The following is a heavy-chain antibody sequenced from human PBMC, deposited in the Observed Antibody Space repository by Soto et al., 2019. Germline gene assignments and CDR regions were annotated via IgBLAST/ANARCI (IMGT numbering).Heavy chain of an antibody. J-gene: IGHJ4*02. CDR3: ARGYSAYVSY. V-gene: IGHV1-3*01. Sequence: QVQLVQSGAEVKKPGASVRVSCKASGYTFTSYTIHWVRQAPGQSLEWMGWINAGNGNTNYSQKFQGRVTITKDTFASTAYMELSSLRSEDTVVYYCARGYSAYVSYWGQGTLVTVSS. CDR1: GYTFTSYT. D-gene: IGHD5-12*01. CDR2: INAGNGNT.